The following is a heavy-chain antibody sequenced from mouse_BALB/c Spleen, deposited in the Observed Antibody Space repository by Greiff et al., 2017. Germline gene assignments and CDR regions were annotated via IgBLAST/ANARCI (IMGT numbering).Heavy chain of an antibody. D-gene: IGHD2-14*01. Sequence: QVQLQQSGAELVKPGASVKLSCKASGYTFTSYYMYWVKQRPGQGLEWIGEINPSTGGTNFNEKFKSKATLTVDKSSSTAYMQLSSLTSEDSAVYYCTRSDYRYGYWYFDVWGAGTTVTVSS. CDR3: TRSDYRYGYWYFDV. V-gene: IGHV1S81*02. CDR1: GYTFTSYY. CDR2: INPSTGGT. J-gene: IGHJ1*01.